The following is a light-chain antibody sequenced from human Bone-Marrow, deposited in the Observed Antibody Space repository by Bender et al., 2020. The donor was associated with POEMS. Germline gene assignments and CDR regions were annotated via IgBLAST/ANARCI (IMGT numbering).Light chain of an antibody. CDR1: SSNIGTNP. J-gene: IGLJ3*02. CDR3: AAWEDSLNGWV. CDR2: INN. V-gene: IGLV1-44*01. Sequence: QSALTQPASVSGSPGQRVTISCSGSSSNIGTNPVNWYQQLPGTAPKLPIYINNQRPSGVPDRFSGSKSGTSASLAISGLQSEDEADYYCAAWEDSLNGWVFGGGTKLTVL.